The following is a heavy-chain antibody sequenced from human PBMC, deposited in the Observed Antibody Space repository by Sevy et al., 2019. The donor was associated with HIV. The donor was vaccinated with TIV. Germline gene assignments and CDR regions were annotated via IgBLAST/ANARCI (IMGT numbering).Heavy chain of an antibody. V-gene: IGHV3-64D*06. CDR1: GFSFSNSA. D-gene: IGHD3-3*01. CDR3: VKDPDYNFGRGDYGMDV. Sequence: GGSLRLSCSGSGFSFSNSAMNWVRQTPGKGLKYVSAISRDGVSTYYTDSVRGRFTISRDNSKNTLYLQMSSLRVEDTAVYYCVKDPDYNFGRGDYGMDVWGQGTTVTVSS. J-gene: IGHJ6*02. CDR2: ISRDGVST.